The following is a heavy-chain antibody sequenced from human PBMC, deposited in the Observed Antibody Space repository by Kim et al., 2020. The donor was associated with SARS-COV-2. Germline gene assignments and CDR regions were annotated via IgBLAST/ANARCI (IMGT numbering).Heavy chain of an antibody. CDR1: GYTFTSYG. V-gene: IGHV1-18*04. Sequence: ASVKVSCKASGYTFTSYGISWVRQAPGQGLEWMGWISAYNGNTNYAQKLQGRVTMTTDTSTSTAYMELRSLRSDDTAVYYCARDWGPYIAVADYYGMDVWGQGTTVTVSS. CDR3: ARDWGPYIAVADYYGMDV. CDR2: ISAYNGNT. J-gene: IGHJ6*02. D-gene: IGHD6-19*01.